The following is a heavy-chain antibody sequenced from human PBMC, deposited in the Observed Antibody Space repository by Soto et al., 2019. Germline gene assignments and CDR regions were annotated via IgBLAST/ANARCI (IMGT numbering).Heavy chain of an antibody. Sequence: RGSLRLSCAASGFSFNRHWMTWVRQAPGKGLQWVASIKRDGSEKYYVDSVKGRFTISRDNVKNSLSLQMNSLRAEDTAVYYCARDPYYYDSHYYYGVDVWGQGTTVTVSS. CDR3: ARDPYYYDSHYYYGVDV. J-gene: IGHJ6*02. CDR2: IKRDGSEK. D-gene: IGHD3-22*01. V-gene: IGHV3-7*01. CDR1: GFSFNRHW.